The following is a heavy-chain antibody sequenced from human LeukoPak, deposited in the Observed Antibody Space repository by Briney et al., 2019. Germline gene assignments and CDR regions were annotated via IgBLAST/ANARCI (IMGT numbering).Heavy chain of an antibody. D-gene: IGHD3-3*01. CDR3: ARGVFGVVPFDY. V-gene: IGHV4-59*01. CDR1: GGSISSYY. CDR2: IYYSGST. Sequence: SETLSLTCTDSGGSISSYYWSWIRQPPGKGLEWIGYIYYSGSTNYNPSLKSRVTISVDTSKNQFSLKLSSVTAADTAVYYCARGVFGVVPFDYWGQGTLVTVSS. J-gene: IGHJ4*02.